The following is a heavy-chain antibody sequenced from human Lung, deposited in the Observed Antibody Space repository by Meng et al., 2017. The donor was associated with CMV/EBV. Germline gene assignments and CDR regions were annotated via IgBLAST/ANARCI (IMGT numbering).Heavy chain of an antibody. V-gene: IGHV3-21*06. CDR3: ARDGSEYDDVIGYGAMDY. Sequence: SCAASGFTFSTFSMAWVRQAPGRGLEWVASISSSTASVYYAGSVQGRFTISRDNARNSLYLQMNSATAEDTAVYYCARDGSEYDDVIGYGAMDYWXQGMXVTVSS. J-gene: IGHJ4*02. CDR2: ISSSTASV. D-gene: IGHD3-22*01. CDR1: GFTFSTFS.